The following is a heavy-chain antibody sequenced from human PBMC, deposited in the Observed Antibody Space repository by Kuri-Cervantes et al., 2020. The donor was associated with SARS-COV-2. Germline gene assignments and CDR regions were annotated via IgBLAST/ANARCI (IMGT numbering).Heavy chain of an antibody. CDR2: ISYDGSNK. CDR1: GFTFSSYG. V-gene: IGHV3-30*03. CDR3: ARGGGYDFWSGFDY. Sequence: SLKISCAASGFTFSSYGMHWVRQAPGKGLEWVAVISYDGSNKYYADSVKGRFTISRDNSKNTLYLQMNSLRAEDTAVYYCARGGGYDFWSGFDYWGQGTLVTVSS. J-gene: IGHJ4*02. D-gene: IGHD3-3*01.